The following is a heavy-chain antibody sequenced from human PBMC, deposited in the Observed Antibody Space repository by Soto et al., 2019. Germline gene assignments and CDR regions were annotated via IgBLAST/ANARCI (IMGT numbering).Heavy chain of an antibody. Sequence: PSEILSLTCTVSGGSVNSYYFSWIRQPPGKGLEWIGYIYYSGSTNYNPSLKSRVTISIDTSKNQFSLKLTSVTAADTAVYFCARGGGSPDYWGQGTLVTVSS. J-gene: IGHJ4*02. CDR3: ARGGGSPDY. CDR1: GGSVNSYY. CDR2: IYYSGST. D-gene: IGHD1-26*01. V-gene: IGHV4-59*02.